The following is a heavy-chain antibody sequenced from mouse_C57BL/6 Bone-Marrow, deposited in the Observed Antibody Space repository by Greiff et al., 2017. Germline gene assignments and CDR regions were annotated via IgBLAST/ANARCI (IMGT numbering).Heavy chain of an antibody. J-gene: IGHJ3*01. CDR1: GFTFSDYG. Sequence: EVNVVESGGGLVKPGGSLKLSCAASGFTFSDYGMHWVRQAPEKGLEWVAYISSGSSTIYYADTVKGRFTISRDNAKNTLFLQMTSLRSEDTAMYYCARKAYYSNYCFAYWGQGTLVTVSA. D-gene: IGHD2-5*01. V-gene: IGHV5-17*01. CDR2: ISSGSSTI. CDR3: ARKAYYSNYCFAY.